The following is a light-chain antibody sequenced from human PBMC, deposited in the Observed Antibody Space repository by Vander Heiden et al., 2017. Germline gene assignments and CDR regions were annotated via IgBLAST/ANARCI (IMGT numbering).Light chain of an antibody. J-gene: IGKJ2*02. V-gene: IGKV1-39*01. CDR2: AAS. CDR3: RQSDSTPWT. Sequence: DIQMTQSPSSLSASVGDRVTITCRASQSISSYLNWYQQKPGKAPKLLIYAASSLQGGVPSRFSGSGSGTDFTLTISSLQPEDFATYYCRQSDSTPWTFGQGTKLEIK. CDR1: QSISSY.